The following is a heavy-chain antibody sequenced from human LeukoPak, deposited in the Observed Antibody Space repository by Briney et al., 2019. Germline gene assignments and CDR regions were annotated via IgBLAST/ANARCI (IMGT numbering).Heavy chain of an antibody. Sequence: PGGSLRLSCVASGFTFSTYAMSWVRQAPGKGLEWVSVIYTDGSTYYADSAKGRFTISRDNSKDTLFLQLNSLTAADTAMYFCAKASVAIPQYCNSWGQGTLVTVSS. CDR1: GFTFSTYA. J-gene: IGHJ5*02. V-gene: IGHV3-23*03. CDR2: IYTDGST. D-gene: IGHD2-2*02. CDR3: AKASVAIPQYCNS.